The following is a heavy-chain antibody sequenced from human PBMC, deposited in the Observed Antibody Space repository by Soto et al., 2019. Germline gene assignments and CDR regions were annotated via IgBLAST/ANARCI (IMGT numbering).Heavy chain of an antibody. CDR3: ARPGVGYNLLPRHFDY. Sequence: QVQMVQSGAEVKKPGSSVKVSCKASGGTFSSYAVIWVRQAPGQGLEWMGGIVPVFGRTDNAQDFQGRVTITADESTTTAYMELSSLRSDDTATSYCARPGVGYNLLPRHFDYWRQGTLVTVTA. V-gene: IGHV1-69*12. CDR1: GGTFSSYA. J-gene: IGHJ4*02. CDR2: IVPVFGRT. D-gene: IGHD1-1*01.